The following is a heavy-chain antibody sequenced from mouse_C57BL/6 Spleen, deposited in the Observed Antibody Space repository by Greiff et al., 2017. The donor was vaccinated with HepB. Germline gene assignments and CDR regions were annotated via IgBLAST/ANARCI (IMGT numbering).Heavy chain of an antibody. Sequence: EVQGVESGTVLARPGASVKMSCKTSGYTFTSYWMHWVKQRPGQGLEWIGAIYPGNSDTSYNQKFQGKAKLTAVTSASTAYMELSSLTNEDSAVEYSTGDSSYDYAMDYWGQGTSVTVSS. J-gene: IGHJ4*01. CDR3: TGDSSYDYAMDY. V-gene: IGHV1-5*01. CDR2: IYPGNSDT. D-gene: IGHD1-1*01. CDR1: GYTFTSYW.